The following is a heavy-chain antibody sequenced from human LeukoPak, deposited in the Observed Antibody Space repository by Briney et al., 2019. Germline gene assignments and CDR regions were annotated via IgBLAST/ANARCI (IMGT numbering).Heavy chain of an antibody. CDR2: ISSSSSYI. D-gene: IGHD2-15*01. J-gene: IGHJ5*02. CDR1: GFTFSSYS. V-gene: IGHV3-21*01. CDR3: ARELPRHCSGGSCPFP. Sequence: GGSLRLSCAASGFTFSSYSMNWVRQAPGKGLEWVSSISSSSSYIYYTDSVKGRFTISRDNAKNSLYLQMNSLRAEDTAAYYCARELPRHCSGGSCPFPWGQGTLVTVSS.